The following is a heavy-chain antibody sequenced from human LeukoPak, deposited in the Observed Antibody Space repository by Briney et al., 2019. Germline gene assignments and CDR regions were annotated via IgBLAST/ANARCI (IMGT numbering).Heavy chain of an antibody. V-gene: IGHV4-59*08. J-gene: IGHJ6*03. CDR3: ARRGYYDSSNYYYYYMDV. CDR2: IYYSGST. CDR1: GGSISTYY. D-gene: IGHD3-22*01. Sequence: SETLSLTCTVAGGSISTYYCSWIRQPPGKGLEWIGYIYYSGSTSYNPSLKSRVTISVDTSKNQFSLKLSCVTAADTAVYYCARRGYYDSSNYYYYYMDVWGKGTTVTVSS.